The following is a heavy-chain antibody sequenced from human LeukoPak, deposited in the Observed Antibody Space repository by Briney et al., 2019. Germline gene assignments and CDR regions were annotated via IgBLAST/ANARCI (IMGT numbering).Heavy chain of an antibody. CDR1: GFTFSSYA. D-gene: IGHD6-19*01. CDR2: IGGSGGST. CDR3: AKAGSGWYYYFDY. Sequence: GGSLRLSCAASGFTFSSYAMSWVRQAPGKGLEWVSAIGGSGGSTYYADSVKGRFTISRDNSKNTLYLQMNSLRAEDTAVYYCAKAGSGWYYYFDYWGQGTLVTVSS. J-gene: IGHJ4*02. V-gene: IGHV3-23*01.